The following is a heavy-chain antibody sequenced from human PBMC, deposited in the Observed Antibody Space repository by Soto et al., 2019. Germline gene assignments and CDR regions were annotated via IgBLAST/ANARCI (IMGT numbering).Heavy chain of an antibody. CDR1: GGSISSSSYY. CDR2: IYYSGST. Sequence: QLQLQESGPGLVKPSETLSLTCTVSGGSISSSSYYWGWIRQPPGKGLEWIGSIYYSGSTYYNPSLKSRVTISVDTSKNQFSLKLSSVTAADTAVYYCASYVLLWFGEFLYPWGQGTLVTVSS. D-gene: IGHD3-10*01. CDR3: ASYVLLWFGEFLYP. V-gene: IGHV4-39*01. J-gene: IGHJ5*02.